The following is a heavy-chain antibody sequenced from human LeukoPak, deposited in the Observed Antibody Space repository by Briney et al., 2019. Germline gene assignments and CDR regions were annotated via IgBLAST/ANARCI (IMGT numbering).Heavy chain of an antibody. CDR2: ISSSSSYI. CDR3: AGGPYYYDSSRNIYFDY. D-gene: IGHD3-22*01. Sequence: PGGSLRLSCAASGFTFSSCTMNWVRQAPGKGLEWVSSISSSSSYIYYADSVKGRFTISRDNAKNSLYLQMNSLRAEDTAVYYCAGGPYYYDSSRNIYFDYWGQGTLVTVSS. J-gene: IGHJ4*02. V-gene: IGHV3-21*01. CDR1: GFTFSSCT.